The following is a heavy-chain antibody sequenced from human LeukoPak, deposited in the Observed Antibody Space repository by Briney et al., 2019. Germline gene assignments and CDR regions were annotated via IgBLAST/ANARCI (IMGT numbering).Heavy chain of an antibody. CDR2: ISSSSSTI. CDR1: GFTFSSYS. CDR3: ARGTTTHGDYDWFDP. J-gene: IGHJ5*02. D-gene: IGHD4-17*01. Sequence: GGSLRLSCAASGFTFSSYSMNWVRQAPGKGLEWVSYISSSSSTIYYADSVKGRFTISRDNAKNSLYLQMNSLRAEDTAVYYCARGTTTHGDYDWFDPWGQGTLVTVSS. V-gene: IGHV3-48*04.